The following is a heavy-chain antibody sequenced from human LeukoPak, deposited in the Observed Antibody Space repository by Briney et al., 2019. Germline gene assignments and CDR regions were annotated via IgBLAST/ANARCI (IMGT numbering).Heavy chain of an antibody. CDR1: GASVSGVY. D-gene: IGHD2-15*01. CDR3: ARHPFATPFDF. CDR2: IYHSGDS. V-gene: IGHV4-59*08. J-gene: IGHJ4*02. Sequence: PSETLSLTCTVSGASVSGVYWSWIRQPPGKGLEWIGYIYHSGDSNCNPSPKSRVTVSLDTSKNQVSLRLTSVTAADTAVYYCARHPFATPFDFWGRGTLVTVSS.